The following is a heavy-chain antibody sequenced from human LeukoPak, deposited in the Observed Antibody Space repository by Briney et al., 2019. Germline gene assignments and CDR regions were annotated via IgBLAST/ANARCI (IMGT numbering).Heavy chain of an antibody. Sequence: SVKVSCKASGGTFSSYAISWVRQAPGQGLEWMGGIIPIFGTANYAQKFQGRVTITADESTSTAYMELSSLRSEDTAVYYCARVSRGYGYGLDYWGQGTLVTVSS. V-gene: IGHV1-69*13. CDR1: GGTFSSYA. CDR2: IIPIFGTA. J-gene: IGHJ4*02. CDR3: ARVSRGYGYGLDY. D-gene: IGHD5-18*01.